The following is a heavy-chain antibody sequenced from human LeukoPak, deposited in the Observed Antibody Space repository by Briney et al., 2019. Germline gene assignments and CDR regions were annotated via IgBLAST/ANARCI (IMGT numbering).Heavy chain of an antibody. V-gene: IGHV4-4*02. CDR2: IYHSGST. CDR1: GGSISSSNW. CDR3: ARGVLLWFGELFYYYGMDV. Sequence: SETLSLTCAVSGGSISSSNWWSWVRQPPGKGLEWIGEIYHSGSTNYNPSLKSRVTTSVDKSKNQFSLKLSSVTAADTAVYYCARGVLLWFGELFYYYGMDVWGKGTTVTVSS. D-gene: IGHD3-10*01. J-gene: IGHJ6*04.